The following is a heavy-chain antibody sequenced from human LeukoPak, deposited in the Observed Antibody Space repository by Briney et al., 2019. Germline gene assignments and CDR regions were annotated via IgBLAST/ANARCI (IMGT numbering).Heavy chain of an antibody. CDR1: GFTFSPYG. J-gene: IGHJ4*01. CDR2: ISYDGSDK. D-gene: IGHD3-16*01. Sequence: PGRSLRLSCAASGFTFSPYGMHWVRQAPGKGLEWVAVISYDGSDKYYADSVKGRFTISRDNSKNTLYLQMNRLRPDDTAVYYWARVWGRRAWNYGGKEPGVTVSS. CDR3: ARVWGRRAWNY. V-gene: IGHV3-30*03.